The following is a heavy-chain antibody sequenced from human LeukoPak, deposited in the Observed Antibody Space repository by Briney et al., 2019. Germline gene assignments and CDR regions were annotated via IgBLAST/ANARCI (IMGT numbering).Heavy chain of an antibody. Sequence: SETLSLTCTVSGGSISSGGYSWSWIRQHPGKGLEWIGYIYYSGSTYYNPSLKSRVTISVDTSKNQFSLKLSSVAAADTAVYYCASYSSGYYYGDNWFDPWGQGTLVTVSS. V-gene: IGHV4-31*03. CDR2: IYYSGST. J-gene: IGHJ5*02. D-gene: IGHD3-22*01. CDR3: ASYSSGYYYGDNWFDP. CDR1: GGSISSGGYS.